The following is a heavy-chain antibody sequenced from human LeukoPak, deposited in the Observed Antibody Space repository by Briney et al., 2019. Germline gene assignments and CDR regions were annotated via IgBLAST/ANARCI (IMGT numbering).Heavy chain of an antibody. CDR3: ARLHDYGDYALDY. CDR2: INHSGST. D-gene: IGHD4-17*01. J-gene: IGHJ4*02. V-gene: IGHV4-34*01. CDR1: GGSFSGYY. Sequence: SETLSLTCAVYGGSFSGYYWNWIRQPPGKGLEWIGDINHSGSTNYNPSLKSRVTMSINTSRNQFSLKLSSVTAADTAVYYCARLHDYGDYALDYWGQGTLVTVSS.